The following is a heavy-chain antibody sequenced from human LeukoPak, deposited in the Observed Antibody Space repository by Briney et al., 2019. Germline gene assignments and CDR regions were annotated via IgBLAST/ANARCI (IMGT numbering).Heavy chain of an antibody. CDR1: GFTFSSYS. D-gene: IGHD3-22*01. CDR3: ARSSGSGYDY. V-gene: IGHV3-21*01. J-gene: IGHJ4*02. Sequence: GGSLRLSCAASGFTFSSYSMNWVRQAPGKGLEWVSSISSSSSYIYYADSVKGRFTISRDNAKNSLYLQMNSLRAEDAAVYYCARSSGSGYDYWGQGTLVTVSS. CDR2: ISSSSSYI.